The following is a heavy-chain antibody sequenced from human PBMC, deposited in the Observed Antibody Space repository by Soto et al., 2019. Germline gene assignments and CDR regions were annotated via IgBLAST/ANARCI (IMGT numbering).Heavy chain of an antibody. CDR1: GDSVSSNNAA. D-gene: IGHD1-7*01. CDR2: TYYRSKWYN. CDR3: ATPTPLSGNTFVQL. V-gene: IGHV6-1*01. J-gene: IGHJ1*01. Sequence: PSQTLSLTCAISGDSVSSNNAAWNWVRQSPSRGLEWLGRTYYRSKWYNHYAVSVKSRITVNPDTSKNQFSLQLNSVTPEDTAVYYCATPTPLSGNTFVQLWGQGTLVTVSS.